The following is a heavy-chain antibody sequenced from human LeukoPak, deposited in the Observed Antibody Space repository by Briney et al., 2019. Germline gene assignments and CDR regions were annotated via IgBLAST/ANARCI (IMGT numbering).Heavy chain of an antibody. CDR2: ISGSGGST. J-gene: IGHJ5*02. CDR1: GFSFKDYY. Sequence: GGSLRLSCAASGFSFKDYYMSWIRQAPGKGLEWVSAISGSGGSTYYADSVKGRFTISRDNSKNTLYLQMNSLRAEDTAVYYCAKGVVVVPAAGVNWFDPWGQGTLVTVSS. V-gene: IGHV3-23*01. CDR3: AKGVVVVPAAGVNWFDP. D-gene: IGHD2-2*01.